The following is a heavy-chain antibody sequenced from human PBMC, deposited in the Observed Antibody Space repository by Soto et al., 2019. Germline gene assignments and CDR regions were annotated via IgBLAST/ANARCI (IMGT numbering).Heavy chain of an antibody. CDR3: AGYCSGGSCLSTTIYYYYGMDV. D-gene: IGHD2-15*01. CDR2: ISAYNGNT. V-gene: IGHV1-18*04. CDR1: GYTFTSYG. J-gene: IGHJ6*02. Sequence: QLVQSGAEVKKPGASVKVSCKASGYTFTSYGISWVRQAPGQGLEWMGWISAYNGNTNYAQSFHDRVTMTTDTSMSTAYRELRCLNSYDTAVYYCAGYCSGGSCLSTTIYYYYGMDVWGQGTTVTVSS.